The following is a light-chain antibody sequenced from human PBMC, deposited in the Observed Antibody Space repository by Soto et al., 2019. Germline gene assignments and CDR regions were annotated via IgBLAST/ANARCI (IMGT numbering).Light chain of an antibody. V-gene: IGLV2-14*01. Sequence: QSALTQPASVSGSPGQSITISCTGTSSDVGGYNYVSWYQQPPGKAPKLMIYDVSNRPSGVSNRFSGSKSGNTASLTISGLQAEDEAYYYCSSYTSSSNVFGTGTKVTVL. CDR1: SSDVGGYNY. CDR2: DVS. J-gene: IGLJ1*01. CDR3: SSYTSSSNV.